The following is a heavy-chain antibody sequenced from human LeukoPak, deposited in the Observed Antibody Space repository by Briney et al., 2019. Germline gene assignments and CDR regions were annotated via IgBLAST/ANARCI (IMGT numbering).Heavy chain of an antibody. CDR2: ISSNSSTI. D-gene: IGHD4-17*01. CDR1: GFTFSSYS. J-gene: IGHJ3*02. Sequence: GGSLRLSCAASGFTFSSYSMNWVRQAPGKGLEWVSYISSNSSTIYYADSVKGRFTISRDNAKNSLYLQMNSLRAEDTAVYYCARDYGDYGFHAFDIWGQGTMVTVSS. CDR3: ARDYGDYGFHAFDI. V-gene: IGHV3-48*04.